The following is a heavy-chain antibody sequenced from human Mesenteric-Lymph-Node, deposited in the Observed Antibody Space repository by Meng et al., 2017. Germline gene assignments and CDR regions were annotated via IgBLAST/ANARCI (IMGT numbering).Heavy chain of an antibody. CDR1: GASISSAVF. J-gene: IGHJ4*02. CDR3: ARDPTGGEDHQRV. D-gene: IGHD1-14*01. CDR2: ISYSGAT. V-gene: IGHV4-30-4*01. Sequence: QVQLQEPGPRLGRPSQTLSLTCTVSGASISSAVFWIWIRQPPGKDLEWIGYISYSGATHYNPSLKSRVTISVDNSKNQFSLKLNSMTAADTAVYYCARDPTGGEDHQRVWGQGTLVTVSS.